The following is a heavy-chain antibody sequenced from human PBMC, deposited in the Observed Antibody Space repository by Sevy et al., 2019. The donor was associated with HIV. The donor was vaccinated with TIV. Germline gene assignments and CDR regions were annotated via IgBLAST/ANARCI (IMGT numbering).Heavy chain of an antibody. CDR3: ARVPYGGNLHFDY. D-gene: IGHD4-17*01. V-gene: IGHV3-7*01. J-gene: IGHJ4*02. CDR2: IKQDGSEK. Sequence: GGSLRLSCAASGFTFSSYWMSWVRQAPGKGLEWVANIKQDGSEKYYVDSVKGRFTISRDNAKNSLYLQMNSLRAEDTAVYYCARVPYGGNLHFDYWGQGTLVTASS. CDR1: GFTFSSYW.